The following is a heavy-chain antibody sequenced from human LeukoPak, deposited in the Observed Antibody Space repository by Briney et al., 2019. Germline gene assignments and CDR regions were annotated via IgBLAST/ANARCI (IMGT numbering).Heavy chain of an antibody. V-gene: IGHV3-23*01. D-gene: IGHD5-18*01. Sequence: GGSLRLSCAASGFTFSTYDMSWVRQAPGKGLEWVSAISGSGDSTDFADSVKGRFTISRDNSKNTLYLQMNSLRAEDTAVYYCAKDHGYNYGYNSYWGQGTLVTVSS. CDR1: GFTFSTYD. CDR2: ISGSGDST. J-gene: IGHJ4*02. CDR3: AKDHGYNYGYNSY.